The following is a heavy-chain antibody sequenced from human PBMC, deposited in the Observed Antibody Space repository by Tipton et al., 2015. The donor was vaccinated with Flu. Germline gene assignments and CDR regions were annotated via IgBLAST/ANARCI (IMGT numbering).Heavy chain of an antibody. D-gene: IGHD6-19*01. Sequence: QLVQSGAEVKKPGESLKISCQGSGYSLSNYWIGWVCQMPGKGLEWRWIFYPGGSDTKYSPSFQGQVTITADKSISTAYLQWSSLKASDTGIYYFVRHRATSVWSTFDIWGQGTMVTVSS. J-gene: IGHJ3*02. CDR3: VRHRATSVWSTFDI. CDR1: GYSLSNYW. CDR2: FYPGGSDT. V-gene: IGHV5-51*01.